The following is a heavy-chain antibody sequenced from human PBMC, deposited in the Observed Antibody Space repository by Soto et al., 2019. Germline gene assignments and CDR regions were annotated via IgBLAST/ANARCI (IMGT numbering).Heavy chain of an antibody. CDR1: GGSISTYY. CDR3: ARLRGSSSDFFDF. D-gene: IGHD6-6*01. Sequence: QVQLQESGPGLVKPSETLSLTCTVSGGSISTYYWNWIRQSAGKGLEWIGRIYTSGSPNYNPSLKSQVTMSVDPSKNQFSLKLSSVTAADTAVYYCARLRGSSSDFFDFWGQGTLVTVSS. J-gene: IGHJ4*02. CDR2: IYTSGSP. V-gene: IGHV4-4*07.